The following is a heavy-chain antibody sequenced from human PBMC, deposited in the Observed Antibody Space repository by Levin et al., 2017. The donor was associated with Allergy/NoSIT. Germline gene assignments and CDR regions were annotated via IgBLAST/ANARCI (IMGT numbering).Heavy chain of an antibody. CDR1: XXXXXXND. CDR3: ARDGYCSGGSCHDAFDI. J-gene: IGHJ3*02. V-gene: IGHV1-46*01. Sequence: ASVKVSCKAXXXXXXXNDRDWVRQARGKGLEWMGIINPSGGSTSYAQKFQGRVTMTRDTSTSTVYMELSSLRSEDTAVYYCARDGYCSGGSCHDAFDIWGQGTMVTVSS. D-gene: IGHD2-15*01. CDR2: INPSGGST.